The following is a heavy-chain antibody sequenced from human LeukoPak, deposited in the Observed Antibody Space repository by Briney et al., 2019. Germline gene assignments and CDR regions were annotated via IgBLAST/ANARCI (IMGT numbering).Heavy chain of an antibody. CDR2: ISGSSGTV. D-gene: IGHD4-11*01. CDR1: GFAFSNYS. J-gene: IGHJ4*02. Sequence: PGGSLRVSCAASGFAFSNYSMNWVRHAPGKGLEWLSYISGSSGTVHYADSVKGRFTISRDNAKNSLYLQMNSLRAEDTAVYYCARGLQGIDYWGQGTLVTVSS. CDR3: ARGLQGIDY. V-gene: IGHV3-48*04.